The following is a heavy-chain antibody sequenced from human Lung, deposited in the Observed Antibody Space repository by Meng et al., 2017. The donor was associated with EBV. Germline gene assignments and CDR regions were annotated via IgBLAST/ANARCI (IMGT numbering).Heavy chain of an antibody. CDR3: ARAVDTGYFDY. Sequence: QVQLQESGPRLVKPSQTLSLTCTVSGGSISSGGHYWSWIRQHPGKSLEWIGYIYYSGSTYYNPSLKSLVSISVDTSNNQFSLKLSSVTAADTAVYYCARAVDTGYFDYWGQGTLVTVSS. J-gene: IGHJ4*02. CDR1: GGSISSGGHY. D-gene: IGHD5-18*01. CDR2: IYYSGST. V-gene: IGHV4-31*01.